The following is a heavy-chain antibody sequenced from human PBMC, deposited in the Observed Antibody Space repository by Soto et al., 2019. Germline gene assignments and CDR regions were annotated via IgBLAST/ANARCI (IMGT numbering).Heavy chain of an antibody. CDR2: IYYSGST. Sequence: QLQLQESGPGLVKPSETLSLTCTVSGGSINSSGYYWGWIRQPPGRKLEWIGSIYYSGSTYYNPSLRRRLTISVDTSNNPFSLKLSSVTAADTAVYYCARLGGYGSGSYDNWGQGTLVTVSS. D-gene: IGHD3-10*01. V-gene: IGHV4-39*01. CDR3: ARLGGYGSGSYDN. J-gene: IGHJ4*02. CDR1: GGSINSSGYY.